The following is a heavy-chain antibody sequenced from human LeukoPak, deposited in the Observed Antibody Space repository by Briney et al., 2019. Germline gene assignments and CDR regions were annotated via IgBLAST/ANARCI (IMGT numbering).Heavy chain of an antibody. V-gene: IGHV1-2*02. Sequence: ASVKVSCKASGYTFTAYYLHWVRQAPGQGLEWMGWINPNSGGTNYAQKFQGRVTMTRDTSISTAYMELSRLRSDDTAVYYCARGRPYGDYGAAFDYWGQGTLVTVSS. CDR2: INPNSGGT. CDR1: GYTFTAYY. CDR3: ARGRPYGDYGAAFDY. J-gene: IGHJ4*02. D-gene: IGHD4-17*01.